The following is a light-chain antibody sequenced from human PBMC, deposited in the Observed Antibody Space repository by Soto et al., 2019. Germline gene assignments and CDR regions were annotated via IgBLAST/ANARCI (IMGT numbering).Light chain of an antibody. V-gene: IGLV2-14*01. Sequence: QSALTQPASVSRSPGLSIAVSCTGTSSDVGGYNSVSWYQQHPGKAPKLMIYDVSNRPSGVSNRFSGSKSGNTASLTISGLQAEDEGDYYCSSLTTGGSYVFGTGTKLTVL. CDR2: DVS. CDR1: SSDVGGYNS. CDR3: SSLTTGGSYV. J-gene: IGLJ1*01.